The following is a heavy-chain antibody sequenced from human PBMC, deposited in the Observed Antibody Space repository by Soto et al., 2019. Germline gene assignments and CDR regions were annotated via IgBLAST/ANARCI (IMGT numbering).Heavy chain of an antibody. CDR3: ARSSGDDFFYYGMDV. J-gene: IGHJ6*02. CDR2: VYARGAT. D-gene: IGHD4-17*01. V-gene: IGHV4-4*07. Sequence: QVELQESGPGLVKPSETLSLTCSVSGASITSHYWSWIRQSAGEGLQWIGRVYARGATNYNPSLKSRVTLSGDTSKNQFSLKLTSVTAADTAVYYCARSSGDDFFYYGMDVWGHGTTVTVSS. CDR1: GASITSHY.